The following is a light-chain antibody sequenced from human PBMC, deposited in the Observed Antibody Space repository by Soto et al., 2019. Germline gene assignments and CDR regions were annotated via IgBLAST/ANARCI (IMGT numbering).Light chain of an antibody. CDR3: QHYHGYPYT. V-gene: IGKV1-5*03. Sequence: IQMTQSPSTLSASVGDSVTITCRASQSISSWLAWYQQKPGKAPNLLIYKASNLESGVPSRFSGSGSGTEFALTISSLQPDDFATYYCQHYHGYPYTFGQGTKLEIK. CDR1: QSISSW. J-gene: IGKJ2*01. CDR2: KAS.